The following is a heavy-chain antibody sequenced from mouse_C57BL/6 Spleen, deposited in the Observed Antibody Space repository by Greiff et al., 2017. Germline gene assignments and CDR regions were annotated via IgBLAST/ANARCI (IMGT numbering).Heavy chain of an antibody. J-gene: IGHJ4*01. D-gene: IGHD1-1*01. V-gene: IGHV1-74*01. CDR1: GYTFTSYW. CDR2: IHPSDSDT. CDR3: AIATTVVAPYYYAMDY. Sequence: VQLQQPGAELVKPGASVKVSCKASGYTFTSYWMHWVKQRPGQGLEWIGRIHPSDSDTNYNQKFKGKATLTVDKSSSTAYMQLSSLTSEDSAVYYCAIATTVVAPYYYAMDYWGQGTSVTVSS.